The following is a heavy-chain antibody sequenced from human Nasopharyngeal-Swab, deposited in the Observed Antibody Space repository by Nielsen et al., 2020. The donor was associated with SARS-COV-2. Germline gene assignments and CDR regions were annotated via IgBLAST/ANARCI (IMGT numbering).Heavy chain of an antibody. CDR3: AREGVTTTWGAFDI. CDR2: ISSSSSYI. J-gene: IGHJ3*02. Sequence: GGSLRLSCAASGFTFSSYSMNWVRQAPGKGLEWVSSISSSSSYIYYADLVKGRFTLSRDNAKNSLYLQMNSLRAEDTAVYYCAREGVTTTWGAFDIWGQGTMVTVSS. D-gene: IGHD4-11*01. V-gene: IGHV3-21*01. CDR1: GFTFSSYS.